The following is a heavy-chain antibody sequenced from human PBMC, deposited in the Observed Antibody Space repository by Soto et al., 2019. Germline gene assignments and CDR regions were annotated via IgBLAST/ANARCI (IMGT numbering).Heavy chain of an antibody. CDR1: GDSFSSNSAA. J-gene: IGHJ4*02. D-gene: IGHD6-19*01. Sequence: SQTISHTCAISGDSFSSNSAACNCISQSLARGLEWLGRTYYRSKWYNDYAVSVKSRITINPDTSKNQFSLQLSSVTPEDTAVYYCAREPRSSAWYLLDYWGQGTLVTAPQ. CDR3: AREPRSSAWYLLDY. CDR2: TYYRSKWYN. V-gene: IGHV6-1*01.